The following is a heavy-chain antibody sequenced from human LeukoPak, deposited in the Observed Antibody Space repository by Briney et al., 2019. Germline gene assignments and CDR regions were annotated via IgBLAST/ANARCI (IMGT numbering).Heavy chain of an antibody. V-gene: IGHV3-30*03. J-gene: IGHJ3*01. CDR2: MSHDGSKK. D-gene: IGHD3-22*01. CDR1: RWDLSKFG. Sequence: GGSLRLSCVASRWDLSKFGIHWVRQAPGKGLEWVAVMSHDGSKKFHADSVKGRFTISRDNSKNTVFLQMNNLRSEDTAIYYCAMIVVVLSGGQAFDLWGQGTMVTVSS. CDR3: AMIVVVLSGGQAFDL.